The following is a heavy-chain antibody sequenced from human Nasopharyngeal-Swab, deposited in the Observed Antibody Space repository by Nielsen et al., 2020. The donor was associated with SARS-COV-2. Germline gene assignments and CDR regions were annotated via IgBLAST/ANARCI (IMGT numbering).Heavy chain of an antibody. Sequence: GESLKISCAASGFIFSSYGMHWVRQAPGKGLEWVAVISYDGSNKYYADSLEGRFTISKDNSKNTLYLQMNSLRAEDTAVYYCAKVPGSSWVDAFDIWGQGTKVTVSS. V-gene: IGHV3-30*18. CDR3: AKVPGSSWVDAFDI. CDR2: ISYDGSNK. D-gene: IGHD6-13*01. CDR1: GFIFSSYG. J-gene: IGHJ3*02.